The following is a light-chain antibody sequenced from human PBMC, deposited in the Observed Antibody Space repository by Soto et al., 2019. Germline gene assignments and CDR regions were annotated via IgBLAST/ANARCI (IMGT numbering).Light chain of an antibody. CDR3: QQRSNWPPIT. CDR2: DAS. CDR1: QSVRSSY. J-gene: IGKJ5*01. V-gene: IGKV3-11*01. Sequence: IVLTQSPGTLSLSPVERATLSFMSVQSVRSSYLAWFQQKPGQAPRLLIYDASNRATGIPARFSGSGSGTDFTLTISSLEPEDFAVYYCQQRSNWPPITFGQGTRLEIK.